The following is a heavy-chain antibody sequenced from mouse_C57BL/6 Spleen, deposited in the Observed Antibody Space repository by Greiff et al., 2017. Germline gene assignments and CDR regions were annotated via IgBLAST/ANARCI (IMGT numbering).Heavy chain of an antibody. CDR2: ISSGSSTI. J-gene: IGHJ4*01. CDR1: GFTFSDYG. Sequence: DVKLVESGGGLVKPGGSLKLSCAASGFTFSDYGMHWVRQAPEKGLEWVAYISSGSSTIYYADTVKGRFTISRDNAKNTLFLQMTSLRSEDTAMYYCARPGDYNYAMDYWGQVTSVTVSS. CDR3: ARPGDYNYAMDY. D-gene: IGHD2-4*01. V-gene: IGHV5-17*01.